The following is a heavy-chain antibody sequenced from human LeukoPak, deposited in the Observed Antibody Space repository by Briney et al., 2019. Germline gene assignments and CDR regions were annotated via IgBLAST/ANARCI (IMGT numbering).Heavy chain of an antibody. Sequence: AGGSLRLSCAATGFTFDDYAMHWVRQAPGKGLEWVSGISWNSGTIGYADSVKGRFTISRDNAKNSLYLRMNSLRAEDAALYYCAKDVGQWLGIDYWGQGTLVTVSS. CDR2: ISWNSGTI. CDR1: GFTFDDYA. D-gene: IGHD6-19*01. V-gene: IGHV3-9*01. J-gene: IGHJ4*02. CDR3: AKDVGQWLGIDY.